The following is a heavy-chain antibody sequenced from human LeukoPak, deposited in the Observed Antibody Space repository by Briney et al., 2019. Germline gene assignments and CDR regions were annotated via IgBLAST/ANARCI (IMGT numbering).Heavy chain of an antibody. J-gene: IGHJ4*02. V-gene: IGHV1-69*01. Sequence: GSSVKVSCKASGGTFSSYAISWVRQAPGQGLEWMGGIIPIFGTANYAQKFQGRVTITADESTSTAYMELSSLRSEDTAVYYCARDSVSGSYSRGEDYWGQGTLVTVSS. CDR2: IIPIFGTA. CDR3: ARDSVSGSYSRGEDY. D-gene: IGHD1-26*01. CDR1: GGTFSSYA.